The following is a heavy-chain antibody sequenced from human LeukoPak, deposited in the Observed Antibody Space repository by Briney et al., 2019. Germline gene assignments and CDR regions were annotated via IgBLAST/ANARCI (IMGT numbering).Heavy chain of an antibody. D-gene: IGHD5-18*01. CDR3: ARDLGYSYAPYYFDY. CDR2: IEQDGSEK. J-gene: IGHJ4*02. V-gene: IGHV3-7*01. CDR1: GFTFSSYW. Sequence: GGSLRLSCAASGFTFSSYWMSWVRQAPGKGLEWVANIEQDGSEKYYVDSVKGRFTISRDNAKNSLYLQMNSLRAEDTAVYYCARDLGYSYAPYYFDYWGQGTLVTVSS.